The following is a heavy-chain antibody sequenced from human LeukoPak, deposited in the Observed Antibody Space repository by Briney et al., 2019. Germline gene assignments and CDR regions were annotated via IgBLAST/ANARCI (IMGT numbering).Heavy chain of an antibody. Sequence: SVKVSCKASGGTFSSYAISWVRQAPGQGLEWMGRIIPILGIANYAQKFQGRVTITADKSTSTAYMELSSLRSEDTAVYYCAREATMRLCGKGYFDYWGQGTLVTVSS. J-gene: IGHJ4*02. CDR3: AREATMRLCGKGYFDY. D-gene: IGHD4/OR15-4a*01. V-gene: IGHV1-69*04. CDR2: IIPILGIA. CDR1: GGTFSSYA.